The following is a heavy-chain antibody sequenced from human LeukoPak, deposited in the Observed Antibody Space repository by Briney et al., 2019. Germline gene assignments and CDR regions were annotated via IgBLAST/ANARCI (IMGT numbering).Heavy chain of an antibody. J-gene: IGHJ4*02. CDR3: ARDPSTVTTGY. Sequence: SETLSLTCTVSGYSTSSGYYWGWIRQPPGKGLEWIGSIYHSGSTYYNPSLKSRVTISVDTSKNQFSLKLSSVTAADTAVYYCARDPSTVTTGYWGQGTLVTVSS. V-gene: IGHV4-38-2*02. CDR2: IYHSGST. D-gene: IGHD4-17*01. CDR1: GYSTSSGYY.